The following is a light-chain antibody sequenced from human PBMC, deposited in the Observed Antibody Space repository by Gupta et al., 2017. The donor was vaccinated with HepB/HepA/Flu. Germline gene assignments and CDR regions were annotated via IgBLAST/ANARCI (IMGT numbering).Light chain of an antibody. CDR1: KLGDKY. V-gene: IGLV3-1*01. CDR2: QDS. CDR3: QAWDSSTVV. Sequence: YDLTRPPTVSVVSGQTVRLTCSGDKLGDKYACWYKQKPDQSPVLVIYQDSKRPSGIPELFSGSSSGNTATVTISGTQAMDDADYYCQAWDSSTVVFGGGTKLTVL. J-gene: IGLJ2*01.